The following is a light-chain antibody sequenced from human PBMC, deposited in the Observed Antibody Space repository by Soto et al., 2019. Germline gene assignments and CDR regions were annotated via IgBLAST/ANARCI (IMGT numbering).Light chain of an antibody. J-gene: IGKJ2*01. CDR3: QQYNHWPYA. CDR2: GAS. Sequence: EIVMTQSPATLSVSPGERATLSCRASQSVSSNLAWYQQKPGQAPRLLIYGASTRATGIPARFSGSGSGTEFPLTLSSLQSEDFALYYCQQYNHWPYAFGQGTKLEIK. V-gene: IGKV3-15*01. CDR1: QSVSSN.